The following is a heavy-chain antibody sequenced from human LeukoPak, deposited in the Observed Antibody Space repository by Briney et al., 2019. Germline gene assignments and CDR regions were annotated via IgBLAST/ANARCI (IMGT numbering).Heavy chain of an antibody. D-gene: IGHD6-19*01. CDR2: IYPGDSDT. J-gene: IGHJ4*02. CDR3: ARHPRGYSSGWYFDY. CDR1: GYSFTSYW. Sequence: GESLKISRKGSGYSFTSYWIGWVRQMPGKGLEWMGIIYPGDSDTRYSPSFQGQVTISADKSISTAYLQWSSLKASDTAMYYCARHPRGYSSGWYFDYWGQGTLVTVSS. V-gene: IGHV5-51*01.